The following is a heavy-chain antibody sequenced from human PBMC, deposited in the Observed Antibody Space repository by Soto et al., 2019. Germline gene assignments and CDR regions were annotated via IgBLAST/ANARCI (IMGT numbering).Heavy chain of an antibody. Sequence: SGPTLVNPTQTLTLPCTFSGFSLSTSGMRVSWIRQPPGKPLEWLARIDWDDDKFYSTSLKTRLTISKDTSKNQVVLTMTNMDPVHTATYYCIWTRRRSESYDDFWGQRILVTVS. V-gene: IGHV2-70*04. CDR2: IDWDDDK. CDR3: IWTRRRSESYDDF. J-gene: IGHJ1*01. D-gene: IGHD3-10*01. CDR1: GFSLSTSGMR.